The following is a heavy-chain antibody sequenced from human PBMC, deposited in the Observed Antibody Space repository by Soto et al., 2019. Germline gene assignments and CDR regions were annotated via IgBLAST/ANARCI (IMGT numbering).Heavy chain of an antibody. D-gene: IGHD3-10*01. V-gene: IGHV3-23*01. CDR3: AKDLPSGGELLSSFDY. J-gene: IGHJ4*02. CDR1: GFTFSTYA. Sequence: EVQLLESGGGLVQPGGSLRLSCAASGFTFSTYAMSWVRQAPGKELEWVSVISGSGGSTYYADSVKGRFTISRDNSKNTLYLQMTSLRAEDTAVYYCAKDLPSGGELLSSFDYWGQGTLVSVAS. CDR2: ISGSGGST.